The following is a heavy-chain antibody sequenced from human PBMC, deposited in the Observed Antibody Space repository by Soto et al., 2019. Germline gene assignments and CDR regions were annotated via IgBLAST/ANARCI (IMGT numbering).Heavy chain of an antibody. V-gene: IGHV4-31*03. CDR3: ARVDHRGYFAILTDY. CDR1: GDSLSSGGHY. D-gene: IGHD3-9*01. Sequence: TLSLTCTVSGDSLSSGGHYWSWIRQHPGKGLEWIGHIYDSVNTYYSPSLRSRVTISADMSKNQFSLNLRSVTAADTAVYYCARVDHRGYFAILTDYWGQGTLVTVSS. CDR2: IYDSVNT. J-gene: IGHJ4*02.